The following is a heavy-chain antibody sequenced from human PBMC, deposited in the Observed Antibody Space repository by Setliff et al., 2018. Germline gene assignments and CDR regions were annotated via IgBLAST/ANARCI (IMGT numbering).Heavy chain of an antibody. J-gene: IGHJ6*03. Sequence: PSETLSLTCTVSGGYIARSYFYWGWIRQSPGKGLEWIGTMYYSGKTFYMPSLQSRVTMPVDTSRNQFSLHLISVTAADTAVYYCARHVGTRSRGYNYYYYFMDVWGKGTTVTVSS. CDR3: ARHVGTRSRGYNYYYYFMDV. V-gene: IGHV4-39*01. CDR2: MYYSGKT. D-gene: IGHD3-10*01. CDR1: GGYIARSYFY.